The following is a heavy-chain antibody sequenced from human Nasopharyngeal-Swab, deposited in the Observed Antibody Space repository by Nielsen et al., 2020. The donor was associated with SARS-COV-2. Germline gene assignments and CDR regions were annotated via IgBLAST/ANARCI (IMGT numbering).Heavy chain of an antibody. CDR3: AKVPSSSWYVDYYYGMDV. D-gene: IGHD6-13*01. CDR2: IKSKTDGGTT. J-gene: IGHJ6*02. V-gene: IGHV3-15*01. Sequence: VRQAPGKRLEWVGRIKSKTDGGTTDYAAPVKGRFTISRDDSKNTLYLQMNSLRAEDTAVYYCAKVPSSSWYVDYYYGMDVWGQGTTVTVSS.